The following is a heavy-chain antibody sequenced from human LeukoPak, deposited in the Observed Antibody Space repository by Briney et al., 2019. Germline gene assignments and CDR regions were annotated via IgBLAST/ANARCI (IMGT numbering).Heavy chain of an antibody. CDR3: AKDAIRGYNHAFFFDY. CDR2: INWNGGST. V-gene: IGHV3-20*04. J-gene: IGHJ4*02. Sequence: GGSLRLSCAASGFTFDDYGMTWVRQAPGKGLEWVSGINWNGGSTGYADSVKGRFTISRENAKNSLYLQMNSLRAEDTALYYCAKDAIRGYNHAFFFDYWGQGTLVTVSS. CDR1: GFTFDDYG. D-gene: IGHD5-24*01.